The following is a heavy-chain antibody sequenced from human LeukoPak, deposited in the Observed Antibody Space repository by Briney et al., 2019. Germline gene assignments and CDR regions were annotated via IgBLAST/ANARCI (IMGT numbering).Heavy chain of an antibody. J-gene: IGHJ4*02. CDR2: IWSDSTNK. D-gene: IGHD4-17*01. CDR3: AGDRLTTVTTFHFDY. V-gene: IGHV3-33*01. Sequence: GGSLRLSCAASGFTFSTYAMHWVRQAPGKGLEWVAVIWSDSTNKYYADSVRGRFTISRDNSKSTLYLLMSSLRAEDTAMYYCAGDRLTTVTTFHFDYWGQGTLVTVSS. CDR1: GFTFSTYA.